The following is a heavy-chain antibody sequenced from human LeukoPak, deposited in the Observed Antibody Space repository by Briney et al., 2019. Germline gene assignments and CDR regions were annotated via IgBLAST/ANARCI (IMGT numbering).Heavy chain of an antibody. CDR2: INHSGST. J-gene: IGHJ4*02. Sequence: SETLSLTCAVYGGSFSGYYWSWIRQPPGKELEWIGEINHSGSTNYNPSPKSRVTISVDTSKNQFSLKLTSVTAADTALYYCARHVTRQLWQPYYFDYWGQGSLVTVSS. D-gene: IGHD4-17*01. V-gene: IGHV4-34*01. CDR1: GGSFSGYY. CDR3: ARHVTRQLWQPYYFDY.